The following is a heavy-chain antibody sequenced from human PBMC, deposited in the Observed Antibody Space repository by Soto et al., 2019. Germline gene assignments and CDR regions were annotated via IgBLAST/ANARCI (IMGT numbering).Heavy chain of an antibody. J-gene: IGHJ4*02. Sequence: SETLSLTCTVSGGSISSSSYYWAWVRQPPGKGLEWIGGIYYSGSTYYNPSLKSRVTISVDTSRIHFSLKLISVTAADTAVYYCARQSYDSSDYFDYWGQGTLVTVSS. D-gene: IGHD3-22*01. CDR2: IYYSGST. V-gene: IGHV4-39*01. CDR3: ARQSYDSSDYFDY. CDR1: GGSISSSSYY.